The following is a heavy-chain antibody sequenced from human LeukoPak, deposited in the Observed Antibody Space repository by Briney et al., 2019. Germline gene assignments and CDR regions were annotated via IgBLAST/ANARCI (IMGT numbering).Heavy chain of an antibody. CDR1: GFTFSNTW. D-gene: IGHD3-10*01. CDR3: ATLTVRGFINI. V-gene: IGHV3-15*01. CDR2: IQSKTDGGTT. Sequence: NPGGSLRLSCAASGFTFSNTWMNWVRQAPGKGLEWVGRIQSKTDGGTTEYAAPVKGRFTISRDDSKTTLYLQMNSLKTEDTAVYYCATLTVRGFINIWGQGTLVTVSS. J-gene: IGHJ4*02.